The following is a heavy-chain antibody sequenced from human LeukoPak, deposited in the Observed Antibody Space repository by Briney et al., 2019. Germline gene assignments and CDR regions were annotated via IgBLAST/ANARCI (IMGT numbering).Heavy chain of an antibody. J-gene: IGHJ4*02. CDR1: GGSISSYY. D-gene: IGHD1-1*01. Sequence: SETLSLTCTVSGGSISSYYWSRIRQPPGKGLEWIGYIYYSGSTNYNPSLKSRVTISVDTSKNQLSLKLSSVTAADTAVYYCARTTNTRYLHFDYWGQGTLVTVSS. CDR2: IYYSGST. CDR3: ARTTNTRYLHFDY. V-gene: IGHV4-59*08.